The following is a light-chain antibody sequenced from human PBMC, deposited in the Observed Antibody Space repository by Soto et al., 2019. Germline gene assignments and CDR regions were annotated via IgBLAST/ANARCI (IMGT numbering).Light chain of an antibody. CDR1: SSDVGGYNY. CDR3: SSYTSSSTLVV. CDR2: EVS. J-gene: IGLJ2*01. Sequence: QSALTQPASVSGSPGQSFTISCTGTSSDVGGYNYVSWYQQHPGKAPKVMIYEVSNRPSGVSNRFSGSKSGNTASLTISGLQAEDEADYYCSSYTSSSTLVVFGGGTKVTVL. V-gene: IGLV2-14*01.